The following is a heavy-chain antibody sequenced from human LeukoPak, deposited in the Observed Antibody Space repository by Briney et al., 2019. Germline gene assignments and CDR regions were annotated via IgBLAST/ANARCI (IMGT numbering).Heavy chain of an antibody. Sequence: ASVKVSCKASGYTFTSYGISRVRQAPGQGLEWMGWISAYNGNTNYAQKLQGRVTMTTDTSTSTAYMELRSLRSDDTAVYYCARVANWGSPYYFDYWGQGTLVTVSS. J-gene: IGHJ4*02. CDR2: ISAYNGNT. CDR3: ARVANWGSPYYFDY. CDR1: GYTFTSYG. D-gene: IGHD7-27*01. V-gene: IGHV1-18*01.